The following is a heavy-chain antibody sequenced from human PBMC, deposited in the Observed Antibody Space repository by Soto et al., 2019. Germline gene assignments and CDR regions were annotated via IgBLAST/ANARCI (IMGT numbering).Heavy chain of an antibody. D-gene: IGHD6-19*01. J-gene: IGHJ5*02. CDR3: ARDLMSSGLDP. CDR1: GFTFSSYG. Sequence: QVQLVESGGGVVQPGKSLRLSCAASGFTFSSYGMHWVRQAPGKGLEWVAALWYDGTDKTYADSVKGRFTISRDNSKNTLYLQLNSLTAEDTAVYYCARDLMSSGLDPWGQGSLVTVSS. V-gene: IGHV3-33*01. CDR2: LWYDGTDK.